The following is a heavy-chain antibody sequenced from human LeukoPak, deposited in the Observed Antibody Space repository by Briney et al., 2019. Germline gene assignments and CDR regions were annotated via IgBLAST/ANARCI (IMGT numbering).Heavy chain of an antibody. Sequence: PGGPLRLSCAASGFTFSSYSMNWVRQAPGKGLEWVSSISSSSSYIYYADSVKGRFTISRDNAKNSLYLQMNSLRAEDTAVYYCAGDRTTVVTPKHFDYWGQGTLVTVSS. CDR2: ISSSSSYI. D-gene: IGHD4-23*01. J-gene: IGHJ4*02. V-gene: IGHV3-21*01. CDR1: GFTFSSYS. CDR3: AGDRTTVVTPKHFDY.